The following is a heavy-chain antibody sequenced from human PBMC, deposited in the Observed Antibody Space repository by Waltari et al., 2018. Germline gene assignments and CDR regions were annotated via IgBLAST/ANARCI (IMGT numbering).Heavy chain of an antibody. CDR1: GGTFGSYS. Sequence: QVHLVQSGAEVKKPGSSVKVSCKASGGTFGSYSVAWVRQAAGQGLEWLGESVPIFGTPQYAQNVQGRVTLTADAATTAAYLELSGLTSEDTAIYYCARRNLGFAFDVWGQGTLVIVAS. CDR3: ARRNLGFAFDV. CDR2: SVPIFGTP. D-gene: IGHD1-26*01. V-gene: IGHV1-69*12. J-gene: IGHJ3*01.